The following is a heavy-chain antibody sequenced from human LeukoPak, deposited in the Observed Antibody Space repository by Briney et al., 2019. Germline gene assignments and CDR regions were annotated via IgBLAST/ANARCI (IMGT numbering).Heavy chain of an antibody. CDR2: VNSDGSVT. V-gene: IGHV3-74*01. J-gene: IGHJ4*02. CDR1: GFTFTDYW. D-gene: IGHD1-20*01. Sequence: GGSLRLSCAASGFTFTDYWMHWVRQAPGKGLVWVSRVNSDGSVTTYAESVKGRFTISRDNARKMIYLQMNSLRDEDTALYYCSRDLTAWGQGTLVTVSS. CDR3: SRDLTA.